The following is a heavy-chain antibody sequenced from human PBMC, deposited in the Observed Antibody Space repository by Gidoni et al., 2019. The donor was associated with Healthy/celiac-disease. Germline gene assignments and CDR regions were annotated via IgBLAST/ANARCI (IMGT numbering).Heavy chain of an antibody. CDR3: ARAGERSGYFIELYYYGMDV. V-gene: IGHV3-30-3*01. Sequence: QVQLVESGGGVVQPGRSLRLSCAAAGVTVSSYARQWVRQAPGKGLECVAVISYDGSNTYSADSVKGRFTISRDNSKYTLYLQMNSLRAEDTAVYSCARAGERSGYFIELYYYGMDVWGQGTTVTVSS. D-gene: IGHD3-3*01. CDR2: ISYDGSNT. J-gene: IGHJ6*02. CDR1: GVTVSSYA.